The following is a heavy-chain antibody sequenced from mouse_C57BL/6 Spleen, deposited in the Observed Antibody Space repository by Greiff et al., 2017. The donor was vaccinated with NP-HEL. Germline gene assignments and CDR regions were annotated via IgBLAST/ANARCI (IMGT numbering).Heavy chain of an antibody. CDR2: IRNKANGYTT. CDR1: GFTFTDYY. Sequence: EVKLVESGGGLVQPGGSLSLSCAASGFTFTDYYMSWVRQPPGKALEWLGFIRNKANGYTTEYSASVKGRFTISRDNSQSILYLQMNALRAEDSATYYCARGGNYVSFAYWGQGTLVTVSA. J-gene: IGHJ3*01. V-gene: IGHV7-3*01. CDR3: ARGGNYVSFAY. D-gene: IGHD2-1*01.